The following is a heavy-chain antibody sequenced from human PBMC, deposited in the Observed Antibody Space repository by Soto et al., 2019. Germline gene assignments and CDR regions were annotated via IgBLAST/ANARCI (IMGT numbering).Heavy chain of an antibody. J-gene: IGHJ6*02. CDR3: TRGITIMRGVIPPGYYYGMDV. D-gene: IGHD3-10*01. Sequence: QVQLVQSGAEVKKPGSSVKVSCKASGGTFSSYAISWVRQAPGQGLEWMGGFNPIFETANYAQKFQGRVTITVDESTNTAYMELSRLRSEDTAVYYCTRGITIMRGVIPPGYYYGMDVWGQGTTVAGSS. CDR1: GGTFSSYA. V-gene: IGHV1-69*01. CDR2: FNPIFETA.